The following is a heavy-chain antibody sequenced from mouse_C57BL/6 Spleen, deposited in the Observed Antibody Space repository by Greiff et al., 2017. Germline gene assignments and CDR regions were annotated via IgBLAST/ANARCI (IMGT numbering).Heavy chain of an antibody. D-gene: IGHD2-4*01. V-gene: IGHV1-85*01. CDR1: GYTFTSYD. J-gene: IGHJ2*01. CDR3: ASYDYDDY. Sequence: VQLQQSGPELVKPGASVKLSCKASGYTFTSYDINWVKQRPGQGLEWIGWIYPRDGSTKYTEKFKGKATLTVDTSASTAYMERHSLTSEDSAVYFCASYDYDDYWGQGTTLTVSS. CDR2: IYPRDGST.